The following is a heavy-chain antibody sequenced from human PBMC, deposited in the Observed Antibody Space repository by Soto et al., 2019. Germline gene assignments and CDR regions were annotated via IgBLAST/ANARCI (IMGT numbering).Heavy chain of an antibody. CDR3: ARLEGLATISYYFDF. D-gene: IGHD3-9*01. CDR1: DDSINSDKYY. V-gene: IGHV4-39*01. CDR2: IYYRGNV. J-gene: IGHJ4*02. Sequence: PSETLSLTCSVSDDSINSDKYYWGWIRQPPGKGLEWIGSIYYRGNVYDNPSLQTRVTISLDNSRSPFSLKLTSVTATDSAVYFCARLEGLATISYYFDFWGPGALVTVSS.